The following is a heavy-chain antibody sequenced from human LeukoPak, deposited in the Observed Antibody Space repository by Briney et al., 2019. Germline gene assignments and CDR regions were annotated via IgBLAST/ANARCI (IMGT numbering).Heavy chain of an antibody. J-gene: IGHJ5*02. Sequence: PGGSLRLSCAASGFTFDDYAMHWVRQAPGKGLECVSLISWDGDSTYYSDSVKGRFTISRDNNKNSLYLQMNSLRAEDTAVYYCARARFLEWFQNWFDPWGQGTLVTVSS. CDR1: GFTFDDYA. CDR3: ARARFLEWFQNWFDP. D-gene: IGHD3-3*01. CDR2: ISWDGDST. V-gene: IGHV3-43D*03.